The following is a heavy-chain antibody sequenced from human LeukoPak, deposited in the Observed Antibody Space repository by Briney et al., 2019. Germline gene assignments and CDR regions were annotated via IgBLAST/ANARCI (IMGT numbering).Heavy chain of an antibody. CDR1: GGSISSYY. J-gene: IGHJ4*02. CDR2: IYYSGST. CDR3: ARSSSSILIDY. V-gene: IGHV4-59*01. D-gene: IGHD6-6*01. Sequence: SETLSLTCTVSGGSISSYYWSWIRQPPGKGLEWIGFIYYSGSTNYNPSLKSRVTISVETSKNQFSLKLSSVTAADTAVYYCARSSSSILIDYWGQGTLVTVSS.